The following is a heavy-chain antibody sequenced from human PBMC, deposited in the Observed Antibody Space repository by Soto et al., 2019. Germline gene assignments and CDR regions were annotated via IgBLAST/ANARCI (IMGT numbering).Heavy chain of an antibody. Sequence: QVQLAESGGGVVQPGRSLRLSCAASGFTFSDYGMHWVRQAPGKGLEWVAIISYDGSNKYYADSVKGRFTISRDNSKNTLYLQMNSLRGEDTAVYYCATDRWIQRWASFVYWGQGTLVTVSS. D-gene: IGHD5-18*01. V-gene: IGHV3-30*03. J-gene: IGHJ4*02. CDR3: ATDRWIQRWASFVY. CDR1: GFTFSDYG. CDR2: ISYDGSNK.